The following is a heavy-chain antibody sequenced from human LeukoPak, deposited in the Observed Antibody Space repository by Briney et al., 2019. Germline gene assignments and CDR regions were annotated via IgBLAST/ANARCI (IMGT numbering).Heavy chain of an antibody. Sequence: GGSLRLSCVASGFTFSSYEMNWVRQAPGKGLEWVSYISSSGSTIYYADSVKGRFTISRDNAKNSLYLQMNSLRAEDTAVYYCAELGITMIGGVWGKGTTVTIS. J-gene: IGHJ6*03. D-gene: IGHD3-10*02. CDR1: GFTFSSYE. CDR2: ISSSGSTI. CDR3: AELGITMIGGV. V-gene: IGHV3-48*03.